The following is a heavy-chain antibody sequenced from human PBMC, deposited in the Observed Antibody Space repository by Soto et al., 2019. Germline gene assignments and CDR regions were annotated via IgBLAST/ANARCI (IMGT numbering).Heavy chain of an antibody. CDR2: ISYDGSNK. J-gene: IGHJ5*02. D-gene: IGHD3-22*01. Sequence: LRLSCAASGFTFSSYAMHWVRQAPGKGLEWVAVISYDGSNKYYADSVKGRFTISRDNSKNTLYLQMNSLRAEDTAVYYCAYLPSYYYDTRSNHIDPWGQGTPVTVSS. V-gene: IGHV3-30-3*01. CDR1: GFTFSSYA. CDR3: AYLPSYYYDTRSNHIDP.